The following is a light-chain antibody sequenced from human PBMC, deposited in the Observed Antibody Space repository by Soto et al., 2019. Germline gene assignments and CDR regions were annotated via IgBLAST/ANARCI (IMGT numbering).Light chain of an antibody. Sequence: DIQMTQSPSSLSASVGDRVTITCRASQSITKYLNWYQFKPGKVPTLLISAASNLQSGVPSRFSGSGSGTEFTLTITSLQPEDFAIHYCQQSGDTPPWTFGQGTKVDIK. V-gene: IGKV1-39*01. J-gene: IGKJ1*01. CDR3: QQSGDTPPWT. CDR2: AAS. CDR1: QSITKY.